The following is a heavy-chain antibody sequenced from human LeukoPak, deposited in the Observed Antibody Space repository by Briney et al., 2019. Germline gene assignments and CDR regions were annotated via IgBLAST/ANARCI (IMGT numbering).Heavy chain of an antibody. J-gene: IGHJ6*03. CDR2: ISYDGSNK. D-gene: IGHD3-22*01. Sequence: PGGSLRLSCAASGFTFSSYAMHGVRQAAGKGLEWVAVISYDGSNKYYADSVKGRFTISRDNSKNTLYLQMNSLRAEDTAVYYCARAPMIVIYYYYMDVWGKGTTVTVFS. CDR3: ARAPMIVIYYYYMDV. CDR1: GFTFSSYA. V-gene: IGHV3-30*04.